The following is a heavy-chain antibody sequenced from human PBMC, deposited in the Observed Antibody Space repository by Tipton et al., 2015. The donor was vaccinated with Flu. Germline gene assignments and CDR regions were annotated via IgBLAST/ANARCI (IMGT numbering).Heavy chain of an antibody. CDR3: AGGIPSTSCYTCYYYAMDV. Sequence: QMQLVQSGAEVKKPGSSVKVSCKASGGTFRNYAISWVRQAPGQGLEWMGGIIPKFPTSNYARKFQDRVTITADESTSTAYMELTSLRSEDTAVYYCAGGIPSTSCYTCYYYAMDVWGQGTTVIVSS. J-gene: IGHJ6*02. CDR2: IIPKFPTS. CDR1: GGTFRNYA. D-gene: IGHD2-2*02. V-gene: IGHV1-69*01.